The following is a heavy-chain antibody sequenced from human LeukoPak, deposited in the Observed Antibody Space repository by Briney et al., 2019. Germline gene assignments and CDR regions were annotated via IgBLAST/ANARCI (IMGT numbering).Heavy chain of an antibody. CDR1: GSMYNYY. CDR2: IHYNGIT. CDR3: ARIVQWLVHFDY. Sequence: SETLSLTCTVSGSMYNYYWSWIRQPPGKGLEWIGYIHYNGITNYNPSLKSRVTISVDTSKNQFSLKLSSVTAADTAVYYCARIVQWLVHFDYWGQGTLVTVSS. J-gene: IGHJ4*02. V-gene: IGHV4-59*12. D-gene: IGHD6-19*01.